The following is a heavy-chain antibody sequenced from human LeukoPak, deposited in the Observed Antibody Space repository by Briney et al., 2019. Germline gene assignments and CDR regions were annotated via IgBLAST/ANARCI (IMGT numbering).Heavy chain of an antibody. Sequence: PSETLSLTCAVYGGSFSGYYWSWIRQPPGKGLEWIGEINHSGSTNYNPSLKSRVTISVDTSKNQFSLKLSSVTAADTAVYYCARGRNIVVVVAATENFDYWGQGTLDTVSS. V-gene: IGHV4-34*01. J-gene: IGHJ4*02. CDR2: INHSGST. CDR1: GGSFSGYY. D-gene: IGHD2-15*01. CDR3: ARGRNIVVVVAATENFDY.